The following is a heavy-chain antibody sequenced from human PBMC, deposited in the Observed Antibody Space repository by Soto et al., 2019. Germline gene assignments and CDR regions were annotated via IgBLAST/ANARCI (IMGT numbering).Heavy chain of an antibody. CDR3: AIRSLEHCFSGSCSAPYDG. CDR1: GFTFSSFW. J-gene: IGHJ4*02. D-gene: IGHD2-15*01. V-gene: IGHV3-7*05. CDR2: IKQDGSER. Sequence: GSLRLSCAASGFTFSSFWMSWVRQPAGKGLEWVATIKQDGSERYYVDSVKGRFTISRDNAKNSLYLQMNSLRAEDTAVYYCAIRSLEHCFSGSCSAPYDGWGEGPLVTVP.